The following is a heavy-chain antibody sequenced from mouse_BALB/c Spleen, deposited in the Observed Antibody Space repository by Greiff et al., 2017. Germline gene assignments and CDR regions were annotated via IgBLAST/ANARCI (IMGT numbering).Heavy chain of an antibody. CDR3: ATYYRYDWFAY. Sequence: QVQLQQSGPGLVAPSQSLSITCTVSGFSLTSSGVHWVRQPPGKGLEWLGVIWAGGSTNYNSALMSRLSISKDNSKSQVFLKMNSLQTDDTAMYYCATYYRYDWFAYWGQGTLVTVSA. CDR2: IWAGGST. V-gene: IGHV2-9*02. CDR1: GFSLTSSG. D-gene: IGHD2-14*01. J-gene: IGHJ3*01.